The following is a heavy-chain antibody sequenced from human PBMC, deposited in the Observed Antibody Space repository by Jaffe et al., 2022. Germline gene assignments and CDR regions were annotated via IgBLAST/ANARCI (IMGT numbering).Heavy chain of an antibody. CDR2: IKQDGSEK. CDR3: ARTRDGRWLPVYYFDY. J-gene: IGHJ4*02. CDR1: GFTFSSYW. D-gene: IGHD5-12*01. V-gene: IGHV3-7*05. Sequence: EVQLVESGGGLVQPGGSLRLSCAASGFTFSSYWMSWVRQAPGKGLEWVANIKQDGSEKYYVDSVKGRFTISRDNAKNSLYLQMNSLRAEDTAVYYCARTRDGRWLPVYYFDYWGQGTLVTVSS.